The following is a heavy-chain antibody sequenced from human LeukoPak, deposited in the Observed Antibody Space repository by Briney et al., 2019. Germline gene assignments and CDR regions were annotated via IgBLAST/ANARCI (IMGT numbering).Heavy chain of an antibody. V-gene: IGHV4-4*07. D-gene: IGHD6-13*01. CDR3: ARQIASAGTAGFDF. CDR1: GGSISSYY. CDR2: IYSTGST. Sequence: SETLSLTCTVSGGSISSYYWSWIRQPAGKGLEWIGRIYSTGSTNYNPSLRSRVIMSVDTSKNQFSLRLRSVTAADTAVYYCARQIASAGTAGFDFWGQGALVTVSS. J-gene: IGHJ4*02.